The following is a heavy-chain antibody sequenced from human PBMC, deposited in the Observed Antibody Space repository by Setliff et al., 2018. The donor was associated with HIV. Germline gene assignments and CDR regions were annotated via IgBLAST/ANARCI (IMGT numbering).Heavy chain of an antibody. Sequence: ASVKVSCKASDYTFTSYGISWVRQAPGQGLEWMGWITAYNVDAPNAQKSQGRVTMTIDIPTTTAYMEMRSLRFDDTAVYYCATARPGARFDVWGQGTLVTVSS. J-gene: IGHJ4*02. V-gene: IGHV1-18*01. CDR2: ITAYNVDA. CDR3: ATARPGARFDV. D-gene: IGHD6-6*01. CDR1: DYTFTSYG.